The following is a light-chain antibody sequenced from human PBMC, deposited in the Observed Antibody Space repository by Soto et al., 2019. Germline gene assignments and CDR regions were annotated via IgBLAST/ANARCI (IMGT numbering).Light chain of an antibody. J-gene: IGLJ1*01. V-gene: IGLV2-8*01. CDR1: SSDVGGYNY. CDR3: SSYADLNNFV. Sequence: QSALTQPPSASGSPGQSVTFSCTGTSSDVGGYNYVSWYQQHPGKAPKLMIYEVSKRPSGVPDRFSGSKSGNTASLTVSGLQAEDEAYYCCSSYADLNNFVFGTGTKVTVL. CDR2: EVS.